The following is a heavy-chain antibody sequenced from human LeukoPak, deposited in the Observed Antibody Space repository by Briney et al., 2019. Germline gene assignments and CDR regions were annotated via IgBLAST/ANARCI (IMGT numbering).Heavy chain of an antibody. J-gene: IGHJ6*02. D-gene: IGHD3/OR15-3a*01. CDR2: INHSGST. CDR1: GGSFSNFY. V-gene: IGHV4-34*01. CDR3: ARGGTGWDDAYFYYCYGMDV. Sequence: SETLSLTCAVYGGSFSNFYWSWIRQPSGKGLEWIGEINHSGSTNYNPSLKSRVTISVDTSKNQFSLKLSSVTAADTAMYYCARGGTGWDDAYFYYCYGMDVWGQGTTVTVSS.